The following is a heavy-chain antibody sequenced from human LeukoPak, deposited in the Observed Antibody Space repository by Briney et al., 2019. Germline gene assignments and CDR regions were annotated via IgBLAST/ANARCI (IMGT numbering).Heavy chain of an antibody. CDR2: IGNSGGGT. Sequence: QPGGSLRLSCAASGFSFSNNAMSWVRQAPGNCLEGASAIGNSGGGTYYADSPQGRFTISRDNSKNTLSLQMNSLRAEDTAVYYCVKRYCSGDTCYSAFDYWGHGTLVTVSS. J-gene: IGHJ4*01. D-gene: IGHD2-15*01. V-gene: IGHV3-23*01. CDR3: VKRYCSGDTCYSAFDY. CDR1: GFSFSNNA.